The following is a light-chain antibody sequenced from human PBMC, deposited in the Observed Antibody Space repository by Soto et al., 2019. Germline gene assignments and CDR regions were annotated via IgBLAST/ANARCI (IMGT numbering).Light chain of an antibody. V-gene: IGKV3-20*01. CDR2: GAS. Sequence: EIVLTQSPGTLSLSAGERAALSCRASQSVSSSYLAWYQQKPGQAPRLLIYGASNRATGIPDRFSGSGSGTDFTLTISRLEPEDFAVYYCHQYGISGRFG. J-gene: IGKJ2*04. CDR3: HQYGISGR. CDR1: QSVSSSY.